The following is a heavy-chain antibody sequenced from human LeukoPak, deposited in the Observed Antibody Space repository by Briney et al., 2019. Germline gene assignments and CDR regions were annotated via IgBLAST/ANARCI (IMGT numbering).Heavy chain of an antibody. D-gene: IGHD3-9*01. V-gene: IGHV3-30*02. CDR3: AKPGDILTGYPYYFDC. CDR2: IRYDGSNK. J-gene: IGHJ4*02. CDR1: GFTFSSYG. Sequence: GGSLRLSCAASGFTFSSYGMHWVRQAPGKGLEWVAFIRYDGSNKYYADSVKGRFTISRDNSRNTLYLQMNSLRAEDTAVYYCAKPGDILTGYPYYFDCWGQGTLVTVSS.